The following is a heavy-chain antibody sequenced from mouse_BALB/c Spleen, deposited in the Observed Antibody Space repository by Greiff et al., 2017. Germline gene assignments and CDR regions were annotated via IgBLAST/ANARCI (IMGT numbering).Heavy chain of an antibody. V-gene: IGHV1S16*01. D-gene: IGHD1-1*02. Sequence: QVQLQQPGAELVKPGASVKLSCKASGYTFTSYYMYWVQQGPGQGLEWIGGINPSNGGTNFNEKFKSKATLTVDKSSSTAYMQLSSLTSEDSAVYYGTGGWYAMDDWGQGTSVTVSS. J-gene: IGHJ4*01. CDR1: GYTFTSYY. CDR2: INPSNGGT. CDR3: TGGWYAMDD.